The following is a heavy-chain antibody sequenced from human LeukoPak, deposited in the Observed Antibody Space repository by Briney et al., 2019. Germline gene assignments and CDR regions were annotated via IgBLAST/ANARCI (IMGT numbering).Heavy chain of an antibody. J-gene: IGHJ4*02. D-gene: IGHD6-13*01. CDR3: ARHGYSSSWYIPWYFDY. Sequence: TPSETLSLTCTVSGGSIRSSYYYWGWIRQPPGKGLEWIGSIYDSGSTYYNPSLKSRVTISVDTSKNQFSLKLSSETAADTAVYYCARHGYSSSWYIPWYFDYWGQGTLVTVSS. V-gene: IGHV4-39*01. CDR2: IYDSGST. CDR1: GGSIRSSYYY.